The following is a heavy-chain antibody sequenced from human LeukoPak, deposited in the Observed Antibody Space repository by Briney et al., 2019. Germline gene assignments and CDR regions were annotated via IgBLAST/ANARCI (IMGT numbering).Heavy chain of an antibody. V-gene: IGHV3-30*18. CDR3: ANGGGHTAMKTYYFNY. J-gene: IGHJ4*02. Sequence: GGSLRLSCAASGFTFSSYGMHWVRQAPGKGLEWVEVISYDGSDQYYADSVKGRFTISRDNSKNTLYLQMNSLRAGDSAVYYCANGGGHTAMKTYYFNYWGQGTLVTVSS. D-gene: IGHD5-18*01. CDR1: GFTFSSYG. CDR2: ISYDGSDQ.